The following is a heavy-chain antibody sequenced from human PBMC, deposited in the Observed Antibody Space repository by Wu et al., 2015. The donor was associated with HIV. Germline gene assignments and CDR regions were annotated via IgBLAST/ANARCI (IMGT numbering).Heavy chain of an antibody. V-gene: IGHV1-69*12. CDR1: GGTFSSYA. CDR2: IIPIFGTA. D-gene: IGHD3-3*01. Sequence: QVQLVQSGAEVKKPGSSVKVSCKASGGTFSSYAISWVRQAPGQGLEWTGGIIPIFGTANYAQKFQGRVTITADESTSTAYMELSSLRSEDTAVYYCARDSGSYYDFWSGYYGYWGQGTLVTVSS. J-gene: IGHJ4*02. CDR3: ARDSGSYYDFWSGYYGY.